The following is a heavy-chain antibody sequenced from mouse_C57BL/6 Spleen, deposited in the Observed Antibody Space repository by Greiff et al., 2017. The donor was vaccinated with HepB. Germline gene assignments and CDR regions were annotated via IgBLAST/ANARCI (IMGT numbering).Heavy chain of an antibody. CDR2: IYPGDGDT. J-gene: IGHJ3*01. CDR3: ARERDYSNRWFAY. V-gene: IGHV1-80*01. Sequence: QVQLKQSGAELVKPGASVKISCKASGYAFSSYWMNWVKQRPGKGLEWIGQIYPGDGDTNYNGKFKGKATLTADKSSSTAYMQLSSLTSEDSAVYFCARERDYSNRWFAYWGQGTLVTVSA. CDR1: GYAFSSYW. D-gene: IGHD2-5*01.